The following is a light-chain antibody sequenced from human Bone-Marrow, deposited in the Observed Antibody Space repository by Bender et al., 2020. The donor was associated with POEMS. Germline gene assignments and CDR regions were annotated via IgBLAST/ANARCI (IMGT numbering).Light chain of an antibody. J-gene: IGLJ1*01. CDR3: TSYTRTTTPYV. CDR1: SSDVGGFVY. V-gene: IGLV2-14*01. Sequence: QSALTQPASVSGSPGQSITISCTGTSSDVGGFVYVSWYQQHPGKVPKLMIYDVSNRPSGVSNRFSGSKSGNTASLTISGLQAEDEADYYCTSYTRTTTPYVFGTGTKLTVL. CDR2: DVS.